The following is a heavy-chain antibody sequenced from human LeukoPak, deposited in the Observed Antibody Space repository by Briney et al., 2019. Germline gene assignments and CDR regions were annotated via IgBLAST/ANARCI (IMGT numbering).Heavy chain of an antibody. CDR3: AREGMVRGVLFDY. J-gene: IGHJ4*02. CDR1: GGTFSSYA. CDR2: IIPILGIA. D-gene: IGHD3-10*01. Sequence: SVKVSCKASGGTFSSYAISWVRQAPGQGLEWMGRIIPILGIANYAQKFQGRVTITADKSTSTAYMELSSLRSEDTAVYYCAREGMVRGVLFDYWGQGTLVTVSS. V-gene: IGHV1-69*04.